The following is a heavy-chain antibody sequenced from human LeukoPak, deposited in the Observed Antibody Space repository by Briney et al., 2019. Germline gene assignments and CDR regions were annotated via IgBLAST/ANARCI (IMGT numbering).Heavy chain of an antibody. J-gene: IGHJ3*02. CDR1: GFTFSSYW. V-gene: IGHV3-7*04. CDR3: ARDLLWFGEGDAFDI. CDR2: IKQDGSEK. D-gene: IGHD3-10*01. Sequence: GGSLRLSCAASGFTFSSYWMSWVRRAPGKGLEWVANIKQDGSEKYYVDSVKGRFTISRDNAKNSLYLQMNSLRAEDTAVYYCARDLLWFGEGDAFDIWGQGTMVTVSS.